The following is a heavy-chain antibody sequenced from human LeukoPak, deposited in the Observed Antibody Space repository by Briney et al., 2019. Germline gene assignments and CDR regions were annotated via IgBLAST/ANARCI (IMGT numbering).Heavy chain of an antibody. Sequence: SVKVSCTASGGTFSSYAISWVRQAPGQGLEWMGRIIPIFGIANYAQRFQGRVTITADKSTSTAYMELSSLRSEDTAVYYCAFPRGRSRDGYNWVFDYWGQGTLVTVSS. CDR1: GGTFSSYA. CDR3: AFPRGRSRDGYNWVFDY. V-gene: IGHV1-69*04. CDR2: IIPIFGIA. D-gene: IGHD5-24*01. J-gene: IGHJ4*02.